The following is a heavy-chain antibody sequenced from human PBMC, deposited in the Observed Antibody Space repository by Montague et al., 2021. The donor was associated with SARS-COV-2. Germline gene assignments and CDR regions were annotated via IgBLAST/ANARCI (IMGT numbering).Heavy chain of an antibody. CDR2: ISSNGGST. D-gene: IGHD6-19*01. Sequence: SLRLSCAASGFTFSSYAMHWVRQAPGKGLECVSAISSNGGSTYYANSVNGRVTISRDNSKNTLYLQMGSLRAEDMAVYYCARGRAVAVYDYWGQGTLVTVSS. J-gene: IGHJ4*02. V-gene: IGHV3-64*01. CDR3: ARGRAVAVYDY. CDR1: GFTFSSYA.